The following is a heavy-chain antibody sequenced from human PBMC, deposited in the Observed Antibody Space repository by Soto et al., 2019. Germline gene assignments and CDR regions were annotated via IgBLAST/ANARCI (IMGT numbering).Heavy chain of an antibody. D-gene: IGHD3-3*01. Sequence: SVKVSCKASGSTFTSYDINWVRQATGQGLEWMGWMNPNSGNTGYAQKFQGRVTMTRNTSISTAYMELSSLRSEDTAVYYCARSYYDFASGYYYGMDVWGQGTTVIVSS. CDR3: ARSYYDFASGYYYGMDV. V-gene: IGHV1-8*01. CDR2: MNPNSGNT. J-gene: IGHJ6*02. CDR1: GSTFTSYD.